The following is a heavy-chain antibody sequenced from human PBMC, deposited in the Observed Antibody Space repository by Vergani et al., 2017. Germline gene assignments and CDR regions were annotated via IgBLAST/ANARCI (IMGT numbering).Heavy chain of an antibody. Sequence: EVQLVESGGGLVQPGGSLRLSCAASGFTFSSYWMSWVRQAPGKGLEWVANIKRDGSEKYYVDSVKGRFTISRDNAKNSLYLQMNSLRAEDTAVYYCARDSPEWIQLWVFDYWGQGTLVTVSS. J-gene: IGHJ4*02. CDR2: IKRDGSEK. CDR1: GFTFSSYW. D-gene: IGHD5-18*01. CDR3: ARDSPEWIQLWVFDY. V-gene: IGHV3-7*01.